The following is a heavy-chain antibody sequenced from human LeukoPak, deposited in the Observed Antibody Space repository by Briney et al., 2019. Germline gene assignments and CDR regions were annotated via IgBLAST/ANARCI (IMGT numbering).Heavy chain of an antibody. Sequence: GGSLRLSCAASGFTFSASSVHWVRQASGKGLEWIGRIRSKANNYATAYAGSLKGRFTVYRDDSKNTAYLQMNSLKTEDSAVYFCARDSSSEGPLDYWGQGTLVAVPS. D-gene: IGHD6-6*01. CDR2: IRSKANNYAT. V-gene: IGHV3-73*01. CDR1: GFTFSASS. J-gene: IGHJ4*02. CDR3: ARDSSSEGPLDY.